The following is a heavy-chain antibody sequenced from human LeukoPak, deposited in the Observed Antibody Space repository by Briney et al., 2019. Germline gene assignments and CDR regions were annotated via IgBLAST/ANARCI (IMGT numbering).Heavy chain of an antibody. CDR3: ARDTEWELNRDYFDY. V-gene: IGHV1-18*01. CDR2: ISPYSGNT. D-gene: IGHD1-26*01. Sequence: ASVKVSCKASGYTFRNYGISWVRQAPGQGLEWMGWISPYSGNTKYAQKLQGRVTMTTDKSTNTFYMELRSLRSDDTAGYYCARDTEWELNRDYFDYWGQGTLVTVSS. J-gene: IGHJ4*02. CDR1: GYTFRNYG.